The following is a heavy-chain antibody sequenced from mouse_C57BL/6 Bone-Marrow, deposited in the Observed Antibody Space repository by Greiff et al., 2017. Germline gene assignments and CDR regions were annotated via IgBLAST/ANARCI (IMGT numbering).Heavy chain of an antibody. D-gene: IGHD2-3*01. Sequence: QVQLKQSGAELVRPGTSVKMSCKASGYTFTNYWIGWAKQRPGHGLEWIGDIYPGGGYTNYNEKLKGKATLTADKSSSTAYMQFSSLTSEDSAIDYCARKGYDGYCFDYWGQGTTLTVSS. CDR2: IYPGGGYT. V-gene: IGHV1-63*01. J-gene: IGHJ2*01. CDR3: ARKGYDGYCFDY. CDR1: GYTFTNYW.